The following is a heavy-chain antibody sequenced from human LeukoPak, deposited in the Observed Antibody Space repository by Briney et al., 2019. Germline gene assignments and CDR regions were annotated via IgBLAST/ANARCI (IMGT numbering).Heavy chain of an antibody. Sequence: PGGSLRLSCAASGFTFSSYAMSWVRQAPGKGLEWVSAISGSGGSTYYADSVKGRFTISRDNAKNSLYLQMNSLRAEDTAVYYCARWGELSESDAFDIWGQGTMVTVSS. J-gene: IGHJ3*02. D-gene: IGHD3-16*02. CDR3: ARWGELSESDAFDI. CDR2: ISGSGGST. V-gene: IGHV3-23*01. CDR1: GFTFSSYA.